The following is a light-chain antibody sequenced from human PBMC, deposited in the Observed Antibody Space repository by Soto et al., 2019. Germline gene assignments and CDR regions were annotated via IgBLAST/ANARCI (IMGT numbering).Light chain of an antibody. CDR3: QQYGSSPPQT. CDR2: GAS. Sequence: EIVLTQSPGTLSLSPGERATLSCRASQSVSSSYLAWYQQKPGQAPRLLIHGASSRATGIPDRFSGSGSGTDFTLTISRLEPEDFALYYCQQYGSSPPQTFGQGTKVEIK. V-gene: IGKV3-20*01. J-gene: IGKJ1*01. CDR1: QSVSSSY.